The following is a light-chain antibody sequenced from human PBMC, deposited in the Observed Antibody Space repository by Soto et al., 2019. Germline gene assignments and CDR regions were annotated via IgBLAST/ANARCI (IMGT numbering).Light chain of an antibody. CDR2: DVS. V-gene: IGLV2-14*01. CDR1: SSDVGGYHY. J-gene: IGLJ2*01. Sequence: QSALTQPASVSGSPGQSITISCTGTSSDVGGYHYVSWYQQHPGKAPKLMIYDVSNRPSGVSSRFSGSKSGNTASLTISGLQAEDEADYYCSSYTSSSTLVVFGGGTKVTVL. CDR3: SSYTSSSTLVV.